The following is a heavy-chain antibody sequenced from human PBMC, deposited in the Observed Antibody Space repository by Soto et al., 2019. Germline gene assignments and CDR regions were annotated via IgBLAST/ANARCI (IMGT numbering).Heavy chain of an antibody. CDR3: AKCSGYYFDSSGFYRYFDS. Sequence: EVQLLESGGDLVQPGGSLRLSCAASGFTFSSHAMGWVRQAPGKGLEWVSVISGRGGSSFYADSVKGRSTISRDNSENTLYLQVNSLTVEATAIYYCAKCSGYYFDSSGFYRYFDSWGRGTLVTVSS. CDR1: GFTFSSHA. V-gene: IGHV3-23*01. J-gene: IGHJ4*02. D-gene: IGHD3-22*01. CDR2: ISGRGGSS.